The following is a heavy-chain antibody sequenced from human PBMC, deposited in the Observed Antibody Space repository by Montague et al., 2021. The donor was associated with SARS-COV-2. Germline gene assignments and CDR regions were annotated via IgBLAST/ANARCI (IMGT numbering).Heavy chain of an antibody. CDR2: VYHSGST. V-gene: IGHV4-34*01. D-gene: IGHD3-10*01. CDR1: GGSFSDDY. J-gene: IGHJ5*01. CDR3: ARGGIRIGMNRGVRSRPFDS. Sequence: SETLSLTCAVSGGSFSDDYWSWIRQSPGKGLEWIGEVYHSGSTTYNPSVRSRVLISIDTSRSQISLNLRSVTAADTAAYYCARGGIRIGMNRGVRSRPFDSWGQGTLVTVSS.